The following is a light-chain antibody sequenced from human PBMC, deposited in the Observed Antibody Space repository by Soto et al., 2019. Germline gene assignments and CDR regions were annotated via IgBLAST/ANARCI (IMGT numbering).Light chain of an antibody. J-gene: IGKJ1*01. V-gene: IGKV3-20*01. CDR2: AAS. CDR3: QQYGSPPWA. Sequence: IALPQSPGTLSLSPGERATLSCRASQSVGRNFLAWYQQKRGQAPRILIYAASNTASGIPDGSSGSGPGSDFTLAVRRLHPDDCAGYYCQQYGSPPWACGQGTRVEI. CDR1: QSVGRNF.